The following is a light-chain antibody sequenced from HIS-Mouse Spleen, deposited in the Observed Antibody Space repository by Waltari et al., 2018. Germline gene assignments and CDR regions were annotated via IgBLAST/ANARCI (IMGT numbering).Light chain of an antibody. CDR1: NIGSKS. Sequence: SYVLTQPPSVSVAPGQTARITCGGNNIGSKSVHWYQQKPGQAPVLVVYDDSDRPSGSPERFSGSNSGNTATLTISRVEAGDEADYYCQVWDSSIDHPWVFGGGTKLTVL. CDR3: QVWDSSIDHPWV. V-gene: IGLV3-21*02. CDR2: DDS. J-gene: IGLJ3*02.